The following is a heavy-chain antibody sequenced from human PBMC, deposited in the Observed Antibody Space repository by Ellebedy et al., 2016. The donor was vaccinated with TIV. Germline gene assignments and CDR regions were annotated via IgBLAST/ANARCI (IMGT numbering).Heavy chain of an antibody. Sequence: SVKVSXKASGGTFSSYAISWVRQAPGQGLEWMGGIIPIFGTANYAQKFQGRVTITADESTSTAYMELSSLRSEDTAVYYCARDRPDCSGGSCYSGNYYYYGMDVWGQGTTVTVSS. CDR1: GGTFSSYA. CDR2: IIPIFGTA. V-gene: IGHV1-69*13. CDR3: ARDRPDCSGGSCYSGNYYYYGMDV. D-gene: IGHD2-15*01. J-gene: IGHJ6*02.